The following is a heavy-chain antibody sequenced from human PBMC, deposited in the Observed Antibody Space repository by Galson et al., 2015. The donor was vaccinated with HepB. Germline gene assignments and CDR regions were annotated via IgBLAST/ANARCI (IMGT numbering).Heavy chain of an antibody. D-gene: IGHD3-3*01. CDR1: GASISSGY. CDR2: FFYRGST. J-gene: IGHJ4*02. V-gene: IGHV4-59*01. CDR3: ARNHLFFDY. Sequence: SETLSLTCTVSGASISSGYWSWIRQPPGKGPEWIGYFFYRGSTNYNPSLKSRVTISVDPPKNQFSLTLSSVTAADTAVYYCARNHLFFDYWGQGALVTVSS.